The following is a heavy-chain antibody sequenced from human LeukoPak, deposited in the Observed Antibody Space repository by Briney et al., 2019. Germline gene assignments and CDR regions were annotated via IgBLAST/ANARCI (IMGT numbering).Heavy chain of an antibody. CDR2: ISDSGRTI. CDR1: GFTFSTYE. J-gene: IGHJ5*02. CDR3: ARGYYGSGSYSGWFDP. Sequence: GGSLRLSCAASGFTFSTYEMNWVRQAPGKGLEWVSYISDSGRTIYYADSVKGRFTISRDNAKHSLYLEMSSLRAEDTALYYCARGYYGSGSYSGWFDPWGQGTLVTVSS. D-gene: IGHD3-10*01. V-gene: IGHV3-48*03.